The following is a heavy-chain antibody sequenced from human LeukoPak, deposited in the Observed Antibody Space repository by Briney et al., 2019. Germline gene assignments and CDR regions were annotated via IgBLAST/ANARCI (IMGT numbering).Heavy chain of an antibody. CDR2: VSLAGRT. Sequence: SGTLSLTCGVSGGSITTTNYWSLVRQPPGGGLEWIGEVSLAGRTRYNPSLKNRVNISIDESKNHLYLNLASVTAADTAVYYCSRESGPFCPFGHWGQGTLVAVTS. V-gene: IGHV4-4*02. J-gene: IGHJ4*02. CDR1: GGSITTTNY. CDR3: SRESGPFCPFGH. D-gene: IGHD1-26*01.